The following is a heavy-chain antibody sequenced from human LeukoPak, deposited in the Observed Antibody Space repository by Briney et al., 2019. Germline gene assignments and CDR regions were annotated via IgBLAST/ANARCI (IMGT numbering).Heavy chain of an antibody. V-gene: IGHV4-34*01. CDR3: ARGRVVPEGDWFDP. CDR2: INHSGST. J-gene: IGHJ5*02. D-gene: IGHD2-2*01. Sequence: SETLSLTCAVYGGSFSGYYWSWIRQPPGKGLEWIGEINHSGSTNYNPPLKSRVTISVDTSKNQFSLKLSSVTAADTAVYYCARGRVVPEGDWFDPWGQGTLVTVSS. CDR1: GGSFSGYY.